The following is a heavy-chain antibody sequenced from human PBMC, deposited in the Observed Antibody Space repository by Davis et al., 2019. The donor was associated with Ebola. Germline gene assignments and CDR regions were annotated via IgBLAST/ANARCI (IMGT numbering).Heavy chain of an antibody. V-gene: IGHV3-53*01. J-gene: IGHJ2*01. D-gene: IGHD4-17*01. Sequence: GESLKISCVVSGFIVSDKYMSWVRQAPGKGLEWVSVLYTVGRTYHSDSVKGRFTISRDNAKNTVSLQMNDLRVEDTAVYFCTRHVPGDFWFFDLWGRGTMVTVSS. CDR2: LYTVGRT. CDR1: GFIVSDKY. CDR3: TRHVPGDFWFFDL.